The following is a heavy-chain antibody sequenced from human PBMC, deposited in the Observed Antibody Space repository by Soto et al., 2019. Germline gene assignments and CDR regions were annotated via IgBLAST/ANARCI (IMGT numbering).Heavy chain of an antibody. V-gene: IGHV3-30*04. CDR2: ISSDGSTQ. D-gene: IGHD2-15*01. CDR1: GFTFSSYC. J-gene: IGHJ4*02. Sequence: GGSLRLSCTASGFTFSSYCMRWVRQAPGKGLEWVSVISSDGSTQYYADSVKGRFTISRDNAKNTLYLQMNSLRAEDTAVYYCVRTSLVVAAATREDYWGQGTLVTVSS. CDR3: VRTSLVVAAATREDY.